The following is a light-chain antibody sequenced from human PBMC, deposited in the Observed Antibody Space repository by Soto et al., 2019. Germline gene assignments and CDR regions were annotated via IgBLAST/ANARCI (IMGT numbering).Light chain of an antibody. Sequence: DIQMTQSPSTLSASVGDKVTMTCRASQSISTCLAWYQQKPGKAPKLLIYMASSLESGVPSRFSGRGSGTEFTLTINSLQADDFAIYYCQQRSNWQLTFGGGTKVDIK. CDR1: QSISTC. J-gene: IGKJ4*01. V-gene: IGKV1-5*03. CDR3: QQRSNWQLT. CDR2: MAS.